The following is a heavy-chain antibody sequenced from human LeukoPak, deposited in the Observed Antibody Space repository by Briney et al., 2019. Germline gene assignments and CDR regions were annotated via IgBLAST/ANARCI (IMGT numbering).Heavy chain of an antibody. D-gene: IGHD3-16*01. CDR2: IYSGGST. Sequence: ETLSLTCAVYGGSFSGYYWSWVRQAPGKGLEWVSVIYSGGSTYYADSVKGRFTISRDNSKNTLYLQMNSLRAEDTAVYYCARDGGYFDYWGQGTLVTASS. J-gene: IGHJ4*02. CDR3: ARDGGYFDY. CDR1: GGSFSGYY. V-gene: IGHV3-66*01.